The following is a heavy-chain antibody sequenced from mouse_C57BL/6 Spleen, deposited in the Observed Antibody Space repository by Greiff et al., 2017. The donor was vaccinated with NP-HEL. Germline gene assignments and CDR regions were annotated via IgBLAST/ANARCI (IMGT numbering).Heavy chain of an antibody. J-gene: IGHJ2*01. D-gene: IGHD1-1*01. V-gene: IGHV1-64*01. CDR3: AIFITTVCYFDY. CDR1: GYTFTSYW. Sequence: QVQLKQPGAELVKPGASVKLSCKASGYTFTSYWMHWVKQRPGQGLEWIGMIHPNSGSTNYNEKFKSKATLTVDKSSSTAYMQLSSLTSEDSAVYYCAIFITTVCYFDYWGQGTTLTVSS. CDR2: IHPNSGST.